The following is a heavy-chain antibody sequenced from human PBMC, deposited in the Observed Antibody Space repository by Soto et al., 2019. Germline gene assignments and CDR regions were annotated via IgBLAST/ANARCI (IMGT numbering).Heavy chain of an antibody. CDR2: ISCSTSYI. CDR3: ARVVDYCDPYYYYGMDV. D-gene: IGHD3-22*01. Sequence: EVQLVESGGGLVKPGGSLRLSCAASGFTFSSYSMNWVRQAPGKGLEWVSSISCSTSYIYYADSVKGRCTISRDNAKNXXYLQMNSLRAEDTAVYYCARVVDYCDPYYYYGMDVWGQGTTVTVSS. J-gene: IGHJ6*02. CDR1: GFTFSSYS. V-gene: IGHV3-21*01.